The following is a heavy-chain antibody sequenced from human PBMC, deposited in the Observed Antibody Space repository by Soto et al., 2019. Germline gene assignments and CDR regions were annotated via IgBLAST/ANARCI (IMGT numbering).Heavy chain of an antibody. D-gene: IGHD6-13*01. CDR2: IYYSGST. CDR3: ARHGERRGSWYFHY. Sequence: SDTLXLTCTVYGGSISSYDWSWIRHSPGKGMEWIGYIYYSGSTNYNPSLKSRDTISVDTSKNQFSLKLSSVTAADAAAYYCARHGERRGSWYFHYWGQGTLVSVSA. V-gene: IGHV4-59*08. J-gene: IGHJ4*02. CDR1: GGSISSYD.